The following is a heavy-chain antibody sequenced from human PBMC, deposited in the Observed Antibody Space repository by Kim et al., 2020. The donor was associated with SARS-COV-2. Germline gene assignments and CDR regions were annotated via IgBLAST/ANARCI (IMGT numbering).Heavy chain of an antibody. Sequence: SVKVSCKASGGTFSSYAISWVRQAPGQGLEWMGGIIPIFGTANYAQKFQGRVTITADESTSTAYMELSSLRSEDTAVYYCANSYIAVAGTPYYYGMDVWGQGTTVTVSS. CDR3: ANSYIAVAGTPYYYGMDV. V-gene: IGHV1-69*13. CDR2: IIPIFGTA. CDR1: GGTFSSYA. D-gene: IGHD6-19*01. J-gene: IGHJ6*02.